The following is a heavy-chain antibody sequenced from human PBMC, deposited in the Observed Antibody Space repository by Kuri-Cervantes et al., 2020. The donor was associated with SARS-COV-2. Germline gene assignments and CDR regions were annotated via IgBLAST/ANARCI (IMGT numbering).Heavy chain of an antibody. CDR1: GFTFSSYW. J-gene: IGHJ4*02. Sequence: GGSLTLSCAASGFTFSSYWMSWVRQAPGKGLEWVANIKQDGSEKYYVDSVKGRFTISRDNAKNSLYLQMNSLKAEDTAVYYCARSKVGATTSYFDYWGQGTLVTVSS. CDR2: IKQDGSEK. V-gene: IGHV3-7*05. CDR3: ARSKVGATTSYFDY. D-gene: IGHD1-26*01.